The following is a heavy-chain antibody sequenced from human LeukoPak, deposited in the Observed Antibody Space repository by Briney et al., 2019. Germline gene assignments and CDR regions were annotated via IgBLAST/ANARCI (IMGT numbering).Heavy chain of an antibody. V-gene: IGHV3-23*01. CDR2: ISDNGGGT. Sequence: PGTSLRLSCVASGFIFRNYAMSWVRQAPGEGLEWVSGISDNGGGTYYADSVKGRFTISRDNSKNMLYLQMNSLRAEDTAVYYCAKESGALGAPLYDYWGRGILVTASS. CDR1: GFIFRNYA. J-gene: IGHJ4*02. CDR3: AKESGALGAPLYDY. D-gene: IGHD4/OR15-4a*01.